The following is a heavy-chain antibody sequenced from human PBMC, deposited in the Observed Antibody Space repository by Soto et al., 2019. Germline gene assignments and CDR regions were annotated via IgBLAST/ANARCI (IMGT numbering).Heavy chain of an antibody. CDR3: ARDPPYYYDIPIPHY. Sequence: PGGSLRLSCAASGFTFSSYSMNWVRQAPGKGLEWVSYISSSSSTIYYADSVKGRFTISRDNAKNSLYLQMNSLRDEDTAVYYCARDPPYYYDIPIPHYWGQGTLVTVSS. V-gene: IGHV3-48*02. CDR1: GFTFSSYS. D-gene: IGHD3-22*01. CDR2: ISSSSSTI. J-gene: IGHJ4*02.